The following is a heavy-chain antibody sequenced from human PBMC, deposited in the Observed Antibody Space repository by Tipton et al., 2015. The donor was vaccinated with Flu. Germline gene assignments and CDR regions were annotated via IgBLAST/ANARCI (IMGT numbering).Heavy chain of an antibody. CDR2: ICPGSP. Sequence: TLSLTCSVSGGSIGSPYCWGWVRQPPGKGLEWIGNICPGSPYYNPALKSRVTLSITRSKNLLSLRLTSVTAADTAVYFCARNFESWGQGTLVTVSS. J-gene: IGHJ5*01. V-gene: IGHV4-38-2*01. CDR1: GGSIGSPYC. CDR3: ARNFES.